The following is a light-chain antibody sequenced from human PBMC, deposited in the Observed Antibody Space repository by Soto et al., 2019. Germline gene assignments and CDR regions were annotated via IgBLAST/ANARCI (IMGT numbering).Light chain of an antibody. CDR1: QNIRNY. V-gene: IGKV1-39*01. CDR3: QQTYSIPLT. Sequence: DIQMTQSPSSLSASVGDRVTITCRASQNIRNYLVWYQQKADKAPNLLIYAASSLQSGVPSRFSVSGSGTDFTLTISSLQPEDWATYYGQQTYSIPLTFCQGTKVDI. CDR2: AAS. J-gene: IGKJ1*01.